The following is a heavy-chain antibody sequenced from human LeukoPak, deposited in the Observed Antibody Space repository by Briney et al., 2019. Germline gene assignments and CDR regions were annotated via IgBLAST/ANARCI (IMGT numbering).Heavy chain of an antibody. CDR2: IYHSGST. CDR3: ARHIVVVVAATTSFDY. V-gene: IGHV4-4*02. Sequence: PSETLSLTCAVSGGSISSSNWWSWVRQPPGKGLEWIGEIYHSGSTNYNPSLKSRVTISVDTSKNQFSLKLSSVTAADTAVYYCARHIVVVVAATTSFDYWGQGTLVTVSS. CDR1: GGSISSSNW. J-gene: IGHJ4*02. D-gene: IGHD2-15*01.